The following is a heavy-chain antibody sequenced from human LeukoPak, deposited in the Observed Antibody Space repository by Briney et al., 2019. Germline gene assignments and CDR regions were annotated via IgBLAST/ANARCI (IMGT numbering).Heavy chain of an antibody. D-gene: IGHD4-17*01. Sequence: PSETLSLTCTVSGGSIGSSSYYWGWIRQPPGKGLEWIGNIYYSGSTYYNPSLKSRVTISIDTSKNQFSLKLSSVTAADTAVYYCARQKPDTTVTMRDPKNFDYWGQGTLVTVSS. V-gene: IGHV4-39*01. CDR2: IYYSGST. CDR3: ARQKPDTTVTMRDPKNFDY. CDR1: GGSIGSSSYY. J-gene: IGHJ4*02.